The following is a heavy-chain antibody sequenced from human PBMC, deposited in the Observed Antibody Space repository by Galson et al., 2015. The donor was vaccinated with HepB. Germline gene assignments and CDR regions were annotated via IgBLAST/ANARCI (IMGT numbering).Heavy chain of an antibody. V-gene: IGHV1-18*01. Sequence: SVKVSCKASGYKFTNYGISWVRQAPGQGLEWMGWINSYNGNTNYAQMFQGRVTMTTDTSTSTAYMELRSLRSDDTAVYYCARDHMVTTRNWFDPWGQGTLVTVSS. CDR3: ARDHMVTTRNWFDP. CDR1: GYKFTNYG. D-gene: IGHD5-12*01. CDR2: INSYNGNT. J-gene: IGHJ5*02.